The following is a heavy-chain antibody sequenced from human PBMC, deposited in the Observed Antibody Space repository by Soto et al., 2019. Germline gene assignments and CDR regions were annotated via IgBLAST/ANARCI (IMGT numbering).Heavy chain of an antibody. CDR1: GYTFTSYD. D-gene: IGHD6-19*01. J-gene: IGHJ4*02. CDR3: ARESQWLIDY. CDR2: VNPNSGNT. V-gene: IGHV1-8*01. Sequence: QVQLVQSGAEVKKPGASVKVSCKASGYTFTSYDINWVRQATGQGLEWMGWVNPNSGNTGYAQKFQGRVTMTRNTSISTAYMELSSLRSEDTGVYFWARESQWLIDYWGQGALVTVSS.